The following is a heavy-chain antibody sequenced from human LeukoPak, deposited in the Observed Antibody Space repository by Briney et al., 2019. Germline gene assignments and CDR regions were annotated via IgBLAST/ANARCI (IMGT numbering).Heavy chain of an antibody. J-gene: IGHJ4*02. Sequence: PGGTLRLSCAASGFTFSSYGMSWVRQAPGKGLEWVSAISGSGGSTYYADSVKGRFTISRDNSKNTIYLQMNSLRVEDTAVYYCAKDRMVRGVEDYWGQGTLVTVSS. V-gene: IGHV3-23*01. CDR2: ISGSGGST. D-gene: IGHD3-10*01. CDR3: AKDRMVRGVEDY. CDR1: GFTFSSYG.